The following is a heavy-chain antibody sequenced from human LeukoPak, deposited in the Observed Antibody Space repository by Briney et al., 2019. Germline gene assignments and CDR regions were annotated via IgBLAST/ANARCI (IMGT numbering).Heavy chain of an antibody. D-gene: IGHD2-2*01. CDR2: INEDGSEK. CDR1: GFTFSSYA. V-gene: IGHV3-7*03. J-gene: IGHJ4*02. CDR3: SKWKAIVLVPAARSPIDY. Sequence: GRSLRLSCAASGFTFSSYAMHWVRQAPGKGLYWVANINEDGSEKYYVDSVKGRFTISRDNSKHTLYLQMNSLRAEDTAVYYCSKWKAIVLVPAARSPIDYWGQGTLVTVPS.